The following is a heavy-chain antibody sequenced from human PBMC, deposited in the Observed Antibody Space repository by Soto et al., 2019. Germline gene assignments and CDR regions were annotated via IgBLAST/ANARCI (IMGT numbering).Heavy chain of an antibody. CDR2: IYYSGST. CDR3: ASSDGGSTIDY. CDR1: GGSISSSSYY. V-gene: IGHV4-39*01. Sequence: PSETLSLTCSVSGGSISSSSYYCGWIRQPPGKGLQWIGTIYYSGSTYYNPSLKSRVTISVDTSKNQFSLKLSSVTAADTAVYYCASSDGGSTIDYWGQGALVTVSS. J-gene: IGHJ4*02.